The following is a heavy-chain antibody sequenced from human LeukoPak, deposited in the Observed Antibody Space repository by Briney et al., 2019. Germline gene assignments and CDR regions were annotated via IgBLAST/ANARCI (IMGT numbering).Heavy chain of an antibody. J-gene: IGHJ5*02. Sequence: SETLSLTCTVSGGSISSYYWSWIRQPPGKGLEWVGCIYYSGSTNYNPSLKSRVTISVDTSKNQFSLKLSSVTAADTAVYYCARGRVAAAVGLEWFDPWGQGTLVTVSS. CDR2: IYYSGST. D-gene: IGHD6-13*01. CDR1: GGSISSYY. CDR3: ARGRVAAAVGLEWFDP. V-gene: IGHV4-59*01.